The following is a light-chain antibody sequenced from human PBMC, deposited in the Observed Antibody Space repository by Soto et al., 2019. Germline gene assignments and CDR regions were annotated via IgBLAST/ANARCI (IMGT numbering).Light chain of an antibody. Sequence: DIQMTQSPSTLSASVGDRVTITCRASQSINNWLAWYQQKPGKAPKLFIFKASTLESGVPSRFIGSRSRPEFTLSISSLQPDDFASYFCQQYDSFPRTFGQGTKVEIK. CDR3: QQYDSFPRT. J-gene: IGKJ1*01. V-gene: IGKV1-5*03. CDR2: KAS. CDR1: QSINNW.